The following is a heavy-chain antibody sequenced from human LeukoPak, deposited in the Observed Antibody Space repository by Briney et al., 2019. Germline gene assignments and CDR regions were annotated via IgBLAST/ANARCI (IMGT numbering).Heavy chain of an antibody. V-gene: IGHV4-4*07. J-gene: IGHJ6*02. D-gene: IGHD5-18*01. Sequence: SEPLSLTCTVSGGSISRHYWSWLRQPAGRGLECIGRIYPSGSTSYNPTLKSRVTMSVDTSKNQFSLKLSSVTAADTAVYYCARGRGYSYGYSYYYYGMHVWGQGTTVTVSS. CDR3: ARGRGYSYGYSYYYYGMHV. CDR1: GGSISRHY. CDR2: IYPSGST.